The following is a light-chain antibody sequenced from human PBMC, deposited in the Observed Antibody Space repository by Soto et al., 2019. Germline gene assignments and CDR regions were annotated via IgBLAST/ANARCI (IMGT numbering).Light chain of an antibody. J-gene: IGKJ2*01. CDR1: QSVSSN. Sequence: EIVMTQSPATLSVSPGERATLSCRASQSVSSNLAWYQQKPGQPPKLLIYWASTRKPGVPDRFSGSGSGSDFTLTISSLQAEDVAVYYCQQYYNTPPYTFGQGTKLEI. CDR2: WAS. CDR3: QQYYNTPPYT. V-gene: IGKV3-15*01.